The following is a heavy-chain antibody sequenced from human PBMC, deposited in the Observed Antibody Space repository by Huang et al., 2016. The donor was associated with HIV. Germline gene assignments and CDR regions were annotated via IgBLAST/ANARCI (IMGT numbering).Heavy chain of an antibody. CDR1: GVSIGSGGYY. J-gene: IGHJ4*02. Sequence: QVQLQESGPGPVKPSQTLSLTCTVSGVSIGSGGYYWGWIRQPPGKGLEWVGSIYYSGSTYYNPSLKSRVTISGDTSKNQFSLKLSSLTAADTAVYYCTRGHSYGFGRNYFDYWGQGTLVTVSS. CDR3: TRGHSYGFGRNYFDY. CDR2: IYYSGST. V-gene: IGHV4-30-4*08. D-gene: IGHD5-18*01.